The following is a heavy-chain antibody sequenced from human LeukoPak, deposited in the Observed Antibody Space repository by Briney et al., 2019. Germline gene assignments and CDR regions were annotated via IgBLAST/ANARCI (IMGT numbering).Heavy chain of an antibody. CDR2: IYYSGST. D-gene: IGHD6-13*01. V-gene: IGHV4-59*01. Sequence: SETLSLTCTVSGGSISSYYWSWIRQPPGKGLEWIGYIYYSGSTNYNPSLKSRVTISVDTSKNQFSLKLSSVIAADTAVYYCARERGISSWYIDYWGQGTLVTVSS. CDR1: GGSISSYY. J-gene: IGHJ4*02. CDR3: ARERGISSWYIDY.